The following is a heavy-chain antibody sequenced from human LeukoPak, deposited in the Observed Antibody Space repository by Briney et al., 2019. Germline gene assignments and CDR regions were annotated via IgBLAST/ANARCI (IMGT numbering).Heavy chain of an antibody. CDR1: GGSMNTYF. CDR2: VYHTGST. J-gene: IGHJ5*02. CDR3: ARQRGYTPYNWFDP. V-gene: IGHV4-59*01. D-gene: IGHD2-15*01. Sequence: SETLSLTCTVSGGSMNTYFWSWIRQPPGKGLEWMGYVYHTGSTTYKPSLKSRITISVDTSKNQFSLKLTSVTAADTAVYYCARQRGYTPYNWFDPWGQGTLVTVSS.